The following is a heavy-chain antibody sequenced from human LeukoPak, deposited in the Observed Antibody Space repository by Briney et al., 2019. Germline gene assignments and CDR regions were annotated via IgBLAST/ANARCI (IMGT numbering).Heavy chain of an antibody. CDR3: AGCGEYWDWYFDL. V-gene: IGHV4-59*02. CDR1: GGSVSSYY. D-gene: IGHD4-17*01. Sequence: PSETLSLTCTVSGGSVSSYYWSWIRQPPGKGLEWIGYMYYSGSTNYNPSLKSRVTISIDTSKNQFSLKLNSVTAADTAVYYCAGCGEYWDWYFDLWGRGTPVTVSP. CDR2: MYYSGST. J-gene: IGHJ2*01.